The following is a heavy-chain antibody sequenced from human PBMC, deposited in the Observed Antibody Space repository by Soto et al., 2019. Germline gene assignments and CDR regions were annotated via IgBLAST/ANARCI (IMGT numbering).Heavy chain of an antibody. CDR1: GGSNSSSSYY. CDR2: IYYSGST. V-gene: IGHV4-39*01. Sequence: PSETLSLTCTVSGGSNSSSSYYWGWIRQPPGKGLEWIGRIYYSGSTYYNPSLKSPVTISVDTSKNQFSLKLSSVPAADTAVYYCARHSWDIVQMVYDPRNAFDIWGQGTMVTVSS. D-gene: IGHD2-8*01. CDR3: ARHSWDIVQMVYDPRNAFDI. J-gene: IGHJ3*02.